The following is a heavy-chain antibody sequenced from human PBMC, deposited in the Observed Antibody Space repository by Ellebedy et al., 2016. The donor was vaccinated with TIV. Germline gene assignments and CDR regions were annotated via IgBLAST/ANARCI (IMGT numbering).Heavy chain of an antibody. CDR3: AKDIGQPYPQYYYYYGMDV. D-gene: IGHD2-2*01. J-gene: IGHJ6*02. Sequence: GGSLRLSXAASGFTFSSYSMNWVRQAPGKGLEWVSYISSSSSTIYYADSVKGRFTISRDNSKNSLYLQMNSLRTEDTALYYCAKDIGQPYPQYYYYYGMDVWGQGTTVTVSS. CDR2: ISSSSSTI. V-gene: IGHV3-48*04. CDR1: GFTFSSYS.